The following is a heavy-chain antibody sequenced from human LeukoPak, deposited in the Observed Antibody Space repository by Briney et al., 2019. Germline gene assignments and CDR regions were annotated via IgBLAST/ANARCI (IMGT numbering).Heavy chain of an antibody. CDR1: GGTFSSYA. D-gene: IGHD3-16*01. CDR2: IIPIFGTA. J-gene: IGHJ4*02. Sequence: SVKVCCKASGGTFSSYAISWVRQAPGQGLEWMGGIIPIFGTANYAQKFQGRVTITADESTSTAYMELSSLRSEDTAVYYCARKYYDYVWGSLGYWGQGTLVTVSS. CDR3: ARKYYDYVWGSLGY. V-gene: IGHV1-69*13.